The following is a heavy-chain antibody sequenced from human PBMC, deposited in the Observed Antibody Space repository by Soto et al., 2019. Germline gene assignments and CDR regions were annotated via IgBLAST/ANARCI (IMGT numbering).Heavy chain of an antibody. CDR1: GYSFHNSG. CDR3: SKNGTTWFAS. Sequence: QVQLVQSGPELKKPGASVKVSCKTSGYSFHNSGISWVRQAPGQGLEWMGWISVFNGYAHSAQKFQGRVIMTADTFTSTAYMELRGLRSDGTAMYYCSKNGTTWFASWGQGTPVTVSS. D-gene: IGHD1-1*01. CDR2: ISVFNGYA. V-gene: IGHV1-18*01. J-gene: IGHJ5*01.